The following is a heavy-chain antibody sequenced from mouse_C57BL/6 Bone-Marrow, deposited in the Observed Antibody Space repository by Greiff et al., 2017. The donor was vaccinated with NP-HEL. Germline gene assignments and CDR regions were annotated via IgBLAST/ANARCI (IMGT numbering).Heavy chain of an antibody. CDR2: INPNNGGT. J-gene: IGHJ3*01. CDR1: GYTFTDYY. Sequence: EVQLHQSGPELVKPGASVKISCKASGYTFTDYYMNWVKQSPGKSLEWIGDINPNNGGTSYNQKFKGKATLTVDKSSSTAYMELRSLTSEDSAVYYCARSVHYGSSYGAYWGQGTLVTVSA. V-gene: IGHV1-26*01. D-gene: IGHD1-1*01. CDR3: ARSVHYGSSYGAY.